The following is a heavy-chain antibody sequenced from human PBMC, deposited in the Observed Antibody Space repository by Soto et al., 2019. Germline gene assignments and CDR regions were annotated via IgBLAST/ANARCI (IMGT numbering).Heavy chain of an antibody. D-gene: IGHD6-25*01. V-gene: IGHV4-30-4*01. CDR1: GGSISSGDYY. J-gene: IGHJ4*02. CDR2: IYYSGST. Sequence: SETLSLTCTVSGGSISSGDYYWSWIRQPPGKGLEWIGYIYYSGSTYYNPSLKSRVTISVDTSKNQFSLKLSSVTAADTAVYYCARERRGLFDYWGQGTLVTVPS. CDR3: ARERRGLFDY.